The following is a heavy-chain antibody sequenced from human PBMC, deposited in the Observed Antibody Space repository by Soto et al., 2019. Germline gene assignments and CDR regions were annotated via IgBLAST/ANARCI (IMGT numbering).Heavy chain of an antibody. Sequence: GGSLRLSCAASGFTFSSYSMNWVRQAPGKGLEWVSSISSSSSYINYADSGKGRFTITRDNAKNSLYLQMNSLRAEDTAVYYCAVDPHCSGGSCPAENWGQGTLVTVSS. CDR3: AVDPHCSGGSCPAEN. D-gene: IGHD2-15*01. J-gene: IGHJ4*02. CDR2: ISSSSSYI. CDR1: GFTFSSYS. V-gene: IGHV3-21*01.